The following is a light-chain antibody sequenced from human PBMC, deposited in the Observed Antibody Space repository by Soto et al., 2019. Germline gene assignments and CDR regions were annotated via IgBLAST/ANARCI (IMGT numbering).Light chain of an antibody. J-gene: IGKJ5*01. CDR3: QQYNNWPIT. Sequence: EIVLTQSPATLSLSPWERATLSCRASQSVSSYLVWCQQKPGQAPRLLIYAASTRATGVPARFSGSGSGTEFTLTISSLQSEDFAVYYCQQYNNWPITFGQGTRLE. V-gene: IGKV3-15*01. CDR1: QSVSSY. CDR2: AAS.